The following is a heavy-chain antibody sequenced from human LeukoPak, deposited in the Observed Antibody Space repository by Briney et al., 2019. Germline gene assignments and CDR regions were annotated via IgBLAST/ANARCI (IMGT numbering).Heavy chain of an antibody. Sequence: GGSLRLSCAASGFTFSSYAMSWVRHAPGKGLEWVSAISGSGGRTYYADSVKGGFTISRDNSKNTLYLQMNSLRAEDTAVYYCAKGSYYDILTGYYYYFDYWGQGTLVTVSS. V-gene: IGHV3-23*01. CDR3: AKGSYYDILTGYYYYFDY. CDR2: ISGSGGRT. D-gene: IGHD3-9*01. CDR1: GFTFSSYA. J-gene: IGHJ4*02.